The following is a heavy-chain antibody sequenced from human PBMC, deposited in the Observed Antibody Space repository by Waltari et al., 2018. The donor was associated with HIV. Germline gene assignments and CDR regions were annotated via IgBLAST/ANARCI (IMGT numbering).Heavy chain of an antibody. J-gene: IGHJ4*02. Sequence: EVPLVQSGAEVKEPGESLQISCQGSGYNFNIFWIAWVRQMPGKGLEWMGIIFPGDSDTRYSPSFQGQVTISADKSITTAYLQWTTLRASDTAMYYCARGAVRSTLFYFDFWAQGTLVTVSS. CDR3: ARGAVRSTLFYFDF. D-gene: IGHD2-15*01. CDR1: GYNFNIFW. V-gene: IGHV5-51*03. CDR2: IFPGDSDT.